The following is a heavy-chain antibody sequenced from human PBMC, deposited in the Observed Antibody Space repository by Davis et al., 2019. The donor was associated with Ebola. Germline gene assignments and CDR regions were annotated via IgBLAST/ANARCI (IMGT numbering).Heavy chain of an antibody. D-gene: IGHD6-19*01. CDR3: ARHGAGHFDY. CDR2: INHSGST. J-gene: IGHJ4*02. CDR1: GGSFSGYY. V-gene: IGHV4-34*01. Sequence: MPGGSLRLSCAVYGGSFSGYYWSWIRQPPGKGLEWIGEINHSGSTNYNPSLKSRVTISVDTSKNQFSRKLSSVTAADTAVYYCARHGAGHFDYWGQGTLVTVSS.